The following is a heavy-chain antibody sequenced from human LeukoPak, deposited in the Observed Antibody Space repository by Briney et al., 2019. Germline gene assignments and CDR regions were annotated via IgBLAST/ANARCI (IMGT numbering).Heavy chain of an antibody. CDR2: ISSSSSYI. Sequence: GGSLRLPCAASGFTFSSYSMNWVRQAPGKGLEWVSSISSSSSYIYYADSVKGRFTISRDNAKNSLYLQMNSLRAEDTAVYYCARVPAVTTFFYYYYMDVWGKGTTVTVSS. CDR1: GFTFSSYS. CDR3: ARVPAVTTFFYYYYMDV. J-gene: IGHJ6*03. V-gene: IGHV3-21*01. D-gene: IGHD3-16*01.